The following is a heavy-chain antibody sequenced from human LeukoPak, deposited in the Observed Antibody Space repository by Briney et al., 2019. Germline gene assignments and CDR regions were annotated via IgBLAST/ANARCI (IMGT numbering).Heavy chain of an antibody. J-gene: IGHJ4*02. V-gene: IGHV3-43D*03. CDR1: GFTFDDYA. Sequence: PGGSLRLSCAASGFTFDDYAVHWVRQAPGKGLERVSLISWDGGSTYYADSVKGRFTISRDNSKNSLYLQMNSLRAEDTALYYCAKDIAGSSWAPGTYWGQGTLVTVSS. CDR3: AKDIAGSSWAPGTY. D-gene: IGHD6-13*01. CDR2: ISWDGGST.